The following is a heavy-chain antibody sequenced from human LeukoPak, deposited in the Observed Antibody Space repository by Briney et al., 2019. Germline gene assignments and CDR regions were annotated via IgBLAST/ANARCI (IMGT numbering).Heavy chain of an antibody. CDR1: GFTFSSYS. D-gene: IGHD1-26*01. CDR2: ISSSSSYI. CDR3: ARDLVGATSVPNRFDP. Sequence: PGGSLRLSCAASGFTFSSYSMNWVRQAPGKGLEWVSSISSSSSYIYYADSVKGRFTISRDNAKNSLYLQMNSLRAEDTAVYYCARDLVGATSVPNRFDPWGQGTLVTVSS. J-gene: IGHJ5*02. V-gene: IGHV3-21*01.